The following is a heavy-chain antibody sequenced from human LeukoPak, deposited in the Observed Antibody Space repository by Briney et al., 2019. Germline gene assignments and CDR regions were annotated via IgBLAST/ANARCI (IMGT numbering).Heavy chain of an antibody. CDR1: GFTFSSYS. Sequence: GGSLRLSCAASGFTFSSYSMNWVRQAPGKGLEWVSHITASGTAMFYADSVKGRFTISRDNAKNSLYLQMNSLRDEDTAVYYCATRGSTWYVLGDYWGQGTLVTVSS. J-gene: IGHJ4*02. CDR3: ATRGSTWYVLGDY. D-gene: IGHD1-26*01. CDR2: ITASGTAM. V-gene: IGHV3-48*02.